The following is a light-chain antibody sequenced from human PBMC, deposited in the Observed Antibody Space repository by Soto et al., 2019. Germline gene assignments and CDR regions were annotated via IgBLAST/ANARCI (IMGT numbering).Light chain of an antibody. CDR3: QQRST. CDR2: DAS. Sequence: EIVLTQSPATLSLSPGERATLSCRASQSVSSYLAWYQQKPGQAPRLLIYDASNRATGIPARFSGSGSGTVFPLPISRLEPEDFAVYYCQQRSTFGQGTRLEIK. V-gene: IGKV3-11*01. J-gene: IGKJ5*01. CDR1: QSVSSY.